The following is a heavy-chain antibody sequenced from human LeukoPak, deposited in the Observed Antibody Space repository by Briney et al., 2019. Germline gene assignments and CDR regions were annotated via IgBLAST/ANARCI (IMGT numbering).Heavy chain of an antibody. J-gene: IGHJ2*01. Sequence: ASVKVSCKASGYTFTGYYMHWVRQAPGQGPEWMGWINPKRGGTKYAQKFQGRVTMTRDTSISTAYMELSSLRSDDTAVYYCARDIGDSSGEYWYFDRWGRGTLVTVSS. CDR3: ARDIGDSSGEYWYFDR. CDR1: GYTFTGYY. CDR2: INPKRGGT. D-gene: IGHD3-22*01. V-gene: IGHV1-2*02.